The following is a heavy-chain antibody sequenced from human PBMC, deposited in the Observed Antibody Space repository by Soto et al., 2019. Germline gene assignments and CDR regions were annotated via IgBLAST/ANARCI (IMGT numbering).Heavy chain of an antibody. J-gene: IGHJ4*02. CDR1: GYTFTSYG. CDR3: ARSPTLRGSETQSDY. CDR2: ISAYNGNT. V-gene: IGHV1-18*01. Sequence: QVQLVQSGAEVKKPGVSVKVSCKASGYTFTSYGISWVRQAPGQGLEWMGWISAYNGNTNYAQKLQGRVTMTTDTSTSTAYMELRSLRSDDTAVYYCARSPTLRGSETQSDYWGQGTLVTVSS. D-gene: IGHD5-12*01.